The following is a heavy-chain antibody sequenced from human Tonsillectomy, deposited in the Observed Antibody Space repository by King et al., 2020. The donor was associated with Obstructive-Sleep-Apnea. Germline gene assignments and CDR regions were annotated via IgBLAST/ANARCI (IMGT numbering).Heavy chain of an antibody. CDR2: IYYSGST. V-gene: IGHV4-39*07. J-gene: IGHJ4*02. Sequence: LQLQESGPGMVKPSETLSLTCTVSGGSISSSSYYWGWIRQPPGKGLEWIGSIYYSGSTYYNPSLKSRVTISVDTSKNQFSLKLSSVTAADTAVYYCARDQHYYDSSGYYTPRAGHWGYWSQGTLVTVSS. CDR3: ARDQHYYDSSGYYTPRAGHWGY. CDR1: GGSISSSSYY. D-gene: IGHD3-22*01.